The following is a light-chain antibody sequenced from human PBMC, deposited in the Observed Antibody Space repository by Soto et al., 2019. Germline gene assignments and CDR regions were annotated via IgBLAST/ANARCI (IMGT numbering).Light chain of an antibody. Sequence: QSCLSQPASLSGSPEQSVTISCTGTNSDVGGYNYVSWYQQHPGKAPELMIYEVSHRPSGVSNRFSGSKSDNTASLTLSGLQAADEAEYYCRSYTSNSDLYVFATGSKGTVL. V-gene: IGLV2-14*01. CDR2: EVS. J-gene: IGLJ1*01. CDR1: NSDVGGYNY. CDR3: RSYTSNSDLYV.